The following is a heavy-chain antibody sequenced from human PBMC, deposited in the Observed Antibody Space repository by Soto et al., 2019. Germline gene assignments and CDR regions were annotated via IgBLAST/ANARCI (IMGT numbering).Heavy chain of an antibody. CDR3: ARFGAAAAHDDN. CDR2: VHFSGST. Sequence: SETLSLTCDVSGFSISENHWSWIRQAPGKGLEWVGYVHFSGSTTYNPSLAPRLNISFDMSKSQVYLQLTSVTAADTAVYYCARFGAAAAHDDNWGRGVLVTV. J-gene: IGHJ4*01. CDR1: GFSISENH. D-gene: IGHD6-13*01. V-gene: IGHV4-59*01.